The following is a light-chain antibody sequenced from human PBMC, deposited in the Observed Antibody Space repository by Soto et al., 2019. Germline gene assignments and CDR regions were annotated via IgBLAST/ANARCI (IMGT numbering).Light chain of an antibody. J-gene: IGKJ1*01. CDR2: GAS. Sequence: EIVMTQSPATLSVSPGERATLSCRVSQSVSSYLGWYQQKPGQAPRLLIYGASTRATGIPARFSGSGSGTEFTLTISSLQSEDFAVYYCQQYNNWPTWTFGQGTKVDIK. CDR3: QQYNNWPTWT. CDR1: QSVSSY. V-gene: IGKV3-15*01.